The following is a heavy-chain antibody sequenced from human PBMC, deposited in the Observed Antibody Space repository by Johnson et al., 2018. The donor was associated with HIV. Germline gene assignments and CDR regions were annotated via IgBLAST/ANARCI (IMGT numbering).Heavy chain of an antibody. V-gene: IGHV3-74*01. CDR3: AKGGEVWYGAVDF. J-gene: IGHJ3*01. D-gene: IGHD6-13*01. CDR1: GLIFSRSW. CDR2: TNSDGSST. Sequence: VQLVESGGGLVQPGGSLRLSCAASGLIFSRSWIHWVRQAPGKGLVWVSRTNSDGSSTNYADSVKGRFTISRDKAKNTLHLQMNNLRAEDTAVYYCAKGGEVWYGAVDFWGQGTMAIVSA.